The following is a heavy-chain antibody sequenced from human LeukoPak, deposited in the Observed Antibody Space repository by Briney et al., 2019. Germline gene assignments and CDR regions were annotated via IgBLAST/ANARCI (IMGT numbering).Heavy chain of an antibody. D-gene: IGHD3-10*01. J-gene: IGHJ3*02. CDR2: ISAYNGNT. CDR3: AREGYGSGPPPNAFDI. V-gene: IGHV1-18*01. CDR1: GYTFTGYG. Sequence: ASVKVSCKASGYTFTGYGISWVRQAPGQGLEWMGWISAYNGNTNYAQKLQGRVTMTTDTSTSTAYMELRSLRSDDTAVYYCAREGYGSGPPPNAFDIWGQGTMVTVSS.